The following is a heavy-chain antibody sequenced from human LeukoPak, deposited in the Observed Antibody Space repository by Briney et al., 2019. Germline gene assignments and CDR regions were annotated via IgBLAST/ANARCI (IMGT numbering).Heavy chain of an antibody. D-gene: IGHD3-22*01. CDR2: ISGSGGNT. CDR1: GFTFSSYG. J-gene: IGHJ3*02. V-gene: IGHV3-23*01. CDR3: VKEGDSRPTYDAFDI. Sequence: AGGSLRLSCAASGFTFSSYGMSWVRQAPGKGLEWVSAISGSGGNTYYADSVKGRFTISRDNSKNTMYLQMNSLRAEDTAVYYCVKEGDSRPTYDAFDIWGQGTMVTVSS.